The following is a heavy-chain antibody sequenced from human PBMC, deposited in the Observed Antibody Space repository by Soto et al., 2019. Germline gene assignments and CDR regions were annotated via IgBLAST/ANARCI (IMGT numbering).Heavy chain of an antibody. V-gene: IGHV3-21*01. J-gene: IGHJ4*02. D-gene: IGHD6-19*01. Sequence: LRLSCAASGFTFSSYSMNWVRQAPGKGLEWVSSISSSSSYIYYADSVKGRFTISRDNAKNSLYLQMNSLRAEDTAVYYCAREEFGAGTPSFDYWGQGTMVTVSS. CDR1: GFTFSSYS. CDR2: ISSSSSYI. CDR3: AREEFGAGTPSFDY.